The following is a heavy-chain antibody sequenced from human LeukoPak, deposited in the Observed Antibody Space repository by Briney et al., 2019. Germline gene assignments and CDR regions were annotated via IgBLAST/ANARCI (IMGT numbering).Heavy chain of an antibody. CDR3: AHLRRFGEGLDS. Sequence: SGPTLVKPTQTLTLTCTFSGFSLSSIGAGVGWIRQPPGKALEWLAVIYWDDDRRYRPSLKSRLTITKDSPKDQVVLTMTNMDPVDTATYYCAHLRRFGEGLDSWGHGTLVTVSS. V-gene: IGHV2-5*02. J-gene: IGHJ5*01. CDR2: IYWDDDR. D-gene: IGHD3-10*01. CDR1: GFSLSSIGAG.